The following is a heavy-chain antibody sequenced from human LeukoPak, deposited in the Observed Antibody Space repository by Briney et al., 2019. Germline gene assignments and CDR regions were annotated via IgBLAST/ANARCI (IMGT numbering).Heavy chain of an antibody. D-gene: IGHD6-19*01. Sequence: PGRSLRLSCAASEFTFSGHAMHWVRQAPGKGLEWVAVISYDGKNKFYADSVKGRFTISRDNSMNTLSLQMNSLRAEDTAVYYCARDGFPGGTVAGTYLIYWGQGTLLTVSS. V-gene: IGHV3-30*04. J-gene: IGHJ4*02. CDR1: EFTFSGHA. CDR2: ISYDGKNK. CDR3: ARDGFPGGTVAGTYLIY.